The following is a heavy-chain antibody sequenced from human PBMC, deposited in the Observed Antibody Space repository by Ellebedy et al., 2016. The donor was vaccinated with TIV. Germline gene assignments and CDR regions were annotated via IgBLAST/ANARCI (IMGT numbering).Heavy chain of an antibody. CDR1: GFTFSSYG. D-gene: IGHD4-23*01. J-gene: IGHJ4*02. CDR3: ARHGGNTFDY. CDR2: ISYDGSNK. V-gene: IGHV3-30*03. Sequence: GESLKISCAASGFTFSSYGMHWVRQAPGKGLEWVAVISYDGSNKYYADSVKGRFTISRDNSKNTLYLQMNSLRAEDTAVYYCARHGGNTFDYWGQGTLVTVSS.